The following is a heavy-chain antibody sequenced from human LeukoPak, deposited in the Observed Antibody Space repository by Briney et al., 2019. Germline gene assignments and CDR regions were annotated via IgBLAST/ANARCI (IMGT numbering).Heavy chain of an antibody. V-gene: IGHV4-34*01. CDR1: GGSFSGYY. CDR3: ARDRLRSPKIDY. D-gene: IGHD4-17*01. CDR2: IYHSGRT. Sequence: PSETLSLTCAVYGGSFSGYYWGWIRQPPGKGLEWIGSIYHSGRTFYNPSLKSRVTISVDTSKNQFSLKLSSVTAADTAVYYCARDRLRSPKIDYWGQGILVTVSS. J-gene: IGHJ4*02.